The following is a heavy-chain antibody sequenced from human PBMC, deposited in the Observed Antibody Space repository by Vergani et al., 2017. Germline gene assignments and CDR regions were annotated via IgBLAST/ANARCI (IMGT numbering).Heavy chain of an antibody. D-gene: IGHD3-9*01. CDR1: GYTFSNYY. CDR2: INPSGSHT. J-gene: IGHJ4*02. V-gene: IGHV1-46*03. CDR3: AIGDYCILTRYRY. Sequence: QVQVVQSGAEVKKSGASVKVSCKTSGYTFSNYYMHWVRQAPGQGLEWMGIINPSGSHTNYAQKFQGRVTMTRDTSTSTVYMELSSLRSEDTALYYCAIGDYCILTRYRYWGQGTLVTVSA.